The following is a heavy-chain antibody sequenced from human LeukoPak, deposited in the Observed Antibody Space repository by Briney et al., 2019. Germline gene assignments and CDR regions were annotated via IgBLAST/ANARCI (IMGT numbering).Heavy chain of an antibody. D-gene: IGHD1-1*01. V-gene: IGHV4-61*02. CDR2: IYSSGST. CDR3: ARTTVYDY. CDR1: GGSISNGTSY. J-gene: IGHJ4*02. Sequence: PSETLSLSCTVSGGSISNGTSYWTWIRQPAGKSLEWLGRIYSSGSTNYNPSLKSRVTISADTSKNQFSLKLSSVTAADTAVYYCARTTVYDYWGQGTLVTVSS.